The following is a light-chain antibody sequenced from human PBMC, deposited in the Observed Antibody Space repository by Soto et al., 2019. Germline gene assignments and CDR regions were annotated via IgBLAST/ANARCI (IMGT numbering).Light chain of an antibody. V-gene: IGKV1-39*01. CDR3: QQSYSAWT. CDR2: AAS. CDR1: QFVSNY. Sequence: DIQMTQSPSSLSASVGDRVTITCRASQFVSNYLNWYQQKPGKAPNLLIYAASSLQSGVPSRFSGSGSGKDFTLTISSLQPEDFATYYWQQSYSAWTFGQGTKVEIK. J-gene: IGKJ1*01.